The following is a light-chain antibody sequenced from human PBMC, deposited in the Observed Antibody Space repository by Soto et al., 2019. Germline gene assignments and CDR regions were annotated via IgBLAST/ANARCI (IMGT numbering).Light chain of an antibody. Sequence: QPVLTQPPSVSGAPGQRVTISCTGSSSNIGAGYDVHWYQQLPETAPKLLISGNNNRPSGVPDRFSGSQSGTSASLAITGLQTEDEADYYCQSYDTSLSGWLFGGGTKVTVL. CDR1: SSNIGAGYD. CDR2: GNN. V-gene: IGLV1-40*01. CDR3: QSYDTSLSGWL. J-gene: IGLJ3*02.